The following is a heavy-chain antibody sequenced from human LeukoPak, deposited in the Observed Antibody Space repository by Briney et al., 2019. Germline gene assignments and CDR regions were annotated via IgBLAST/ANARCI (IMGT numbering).Heavy chain of an antibody. Sequence: GGSLRLSCAASGFTFSTYAMHWVRQAPGKGLEYVSAISSNGGSTYYANSVKGRFTISRDNSKNTLYLQMGSLRAEDMAVYFCASSICSGGSCYYNWFGSWGQGTLVTVSS. J-gene: IGHJ5*01. CDR3: ASSICSGGSCYYNWFGS. D-gene: IGHD2-15*01. CDR2: ISSNGGST. CDR1: GFTFSTYA. V-gene: IGHV3-64*01.